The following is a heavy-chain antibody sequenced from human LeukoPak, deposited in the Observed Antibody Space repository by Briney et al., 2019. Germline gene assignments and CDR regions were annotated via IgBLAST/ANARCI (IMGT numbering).Heavy chain of an antibody. CDR3: ARDADIEVGYSSSSSSDY. CDR1: GYTFTSYG. D-gene: IGHD6-6*01. J-gene: IGHJ4*02. V-gene: IGHV1-18*01. Sequence: GASVKVSCKASGYTFTSYGISWLRQAPGQGLEWMGWISAYNGNTNYAQKLQGRVTMTTDTSTSTAYMELRSLRSDDTAVYYCARDADIEVGYSSSSSSDYWGQGTLVTVSS. CDR2: ISAYNGNT.